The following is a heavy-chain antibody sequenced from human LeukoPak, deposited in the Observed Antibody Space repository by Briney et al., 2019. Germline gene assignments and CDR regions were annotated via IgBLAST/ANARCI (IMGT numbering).Heavy chain of an antibody. CDR3: AKDSLSSSRALLFDY. Sequence: PGGSLRLSCAASGFTFSSYAMSWVRQAPGKGLEWASVSGSGHTTYYADSVKGRFTISRDNSKNTLYLQMNSLRAEDTAVYYCAKDSLSSSRALLFDYWGQGTLVTVSS. CDR2: SGSGHTT. J-gene: IGHJ4*02. V-gene: IGHV3-23*01. D-gene: IGHD6-6*01. CDR1: GFTFSSYA.